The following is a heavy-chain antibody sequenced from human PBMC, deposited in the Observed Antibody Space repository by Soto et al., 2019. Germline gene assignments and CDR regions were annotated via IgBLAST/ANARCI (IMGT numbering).Heavy chain of an antibody. J-gene: IGHJ5*02. CDR1: GGSISTSGYY. D-gene: IGHD2-2*01. Sequence: PSETLSLTCTVSGGSISTSGYYWGWIRQPPGKGLEWVGTIYYNGRSYHNPSLKSRVTISVDTSKNQFSLRLSSVTAADTAVYYCARLHCDSPNCVPLDPWGQGTLVTVSS. CDR2: IYYNGRS. CDR3: ARLHCDSPNCVPLDP. V-gene: IGHV4-39*01.